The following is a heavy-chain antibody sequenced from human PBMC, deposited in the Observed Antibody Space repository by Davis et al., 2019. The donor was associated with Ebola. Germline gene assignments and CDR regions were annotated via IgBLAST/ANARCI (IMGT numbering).Heavy chain of an antibody. V-gene: IGHV3-33*01. CDR2: IWYDGSNK. CDR1: GFTFSSYG. Sequence: GESLKISCAASGFTFSSYGMHWVRQAPGKELEWVAVIWYDGSNKYYADSVKGRFTISRDNSKNTLYLQMNSLRAEDTAVYYCARDDGGYCSGDSCFHYYGMDVWGQGTTVTVSS. J-gene: IGHJ6*02. CDR3: ARDDGGYCSGDSCFHYYGMDV. D-gene: IGHD2-15*01.